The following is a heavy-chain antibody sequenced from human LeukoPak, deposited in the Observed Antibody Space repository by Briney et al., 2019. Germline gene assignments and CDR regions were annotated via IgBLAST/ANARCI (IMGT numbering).Heavy chain of an antibody. CDR2: INPNSGST. CDR1: GYTFTGYY. J-gene: IGHJ4*02. Sequence: ASVKVSCKASGYTFTGYYMHWVRQAPGQGLEWMGWINPNSGSTNYAQKLQGRVTMTRDTSISTAYMELSRLRSDDTAVYYCARDPAIVVVPAAMRLGLNYWGQGTLVTVSS. CDR3: ARDPAIVVVPAAMRLGLNY. V-gene: IGHV1-2*02. D-gene: IGHD2-2*01.